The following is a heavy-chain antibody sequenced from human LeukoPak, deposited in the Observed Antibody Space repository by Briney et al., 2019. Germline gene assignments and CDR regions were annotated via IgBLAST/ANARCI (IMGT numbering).Heavy chain of an antibody. D-gene: IGHD2-2*01. CDR2: VSADGSST. CDR1: GFTFSTYW. CDR3: ARGPISSNPGT. Sequence: PGGSLRLSCAASGFTFSTYWMHWVRQAPGKGLVWVSRVSADGSSTTYADSVKGRFTFSRDNAKNTLYLQMNSLRAEDTAIYYCARGPISSNPGTWGQGTLVTVSS. V-gene: IGHV3-74*01. J-gene: IGHJ5*02.